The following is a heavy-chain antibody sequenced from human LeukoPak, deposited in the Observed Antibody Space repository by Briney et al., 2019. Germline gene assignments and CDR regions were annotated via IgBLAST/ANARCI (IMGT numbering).Heavy chain of an antibody. Sequence: PSETLSLTCTVSGGSISSGDYYWSCIRQPPGKGLEWIGYIYYSGSTYYNPSLKSRVTISVDTSKNQFSLKLSSVTAADTAVYYCARAHIQAWFDPWGQGTLVTVSS. J-gene: IGHJ5*02. CDR1: GGSISSGDYY. D-gene: IGHD2-21*01. V-gene: IGHV4-30-4*01. CDR3: ARAHIQAWFDP. CDR2: IYYSGST.